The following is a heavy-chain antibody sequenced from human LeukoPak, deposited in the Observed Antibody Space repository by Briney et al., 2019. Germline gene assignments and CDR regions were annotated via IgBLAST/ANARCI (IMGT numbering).Heavy chain of an antibody. Sequence: SETLSLTCTVSGGSISSGDYYWSWIRQPPGKGLEWIGYIYYSGSTYYNPSLKSRVTISVDTSKNQFSLKLSSVTAADTAVYYRAVLYGDYPNWFDPWGQGTLVTVSS. CDR3: AVLYGDYPNWFDP. V-gene: IGHV4-30-4*01. CDR2: IYYSGST. CDR1: GGSISSGDYY. J-gene: IGHJ5*02. D-gene: IGHD4-17*01.